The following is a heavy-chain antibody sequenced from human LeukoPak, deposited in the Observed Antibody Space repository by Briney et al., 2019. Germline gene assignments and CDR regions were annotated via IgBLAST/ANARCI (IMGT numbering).Heavy chain of an antibody. V-gene: IGHV3-NL1*01. CDR3: ARVAVSGPTGWFDS. Sequence: GGSLRLSCATFGFAFNTYGMHWVRQAPGKGLEWVSVIYSGGRTYYADSVKGRFTISRDNVDNVVYLQMNSLGAEDTAVYYCARVAVSGPTGWFDSWGQGTLVIVSS. CDR2: IYSGGRT. D-gene: IGHD2-8*02. J-gene: IGHJ5*01. CDR1: GFAFNTYG.